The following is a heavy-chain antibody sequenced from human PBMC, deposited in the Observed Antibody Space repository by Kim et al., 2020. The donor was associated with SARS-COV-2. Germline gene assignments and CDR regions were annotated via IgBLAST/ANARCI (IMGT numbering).Heavy chain of an antibody. J-gene: IGHJ6*02. Sequence: GGSLRLSCAASGFTFSSYAMSWVRQAPGKGLEWVSAISGSGGSTYYADSVKGRFTISRDNSKNTLYLQMNSLRAEDTAVYYCAKGGAKEDYDFWSGYYSPPHYYGMDVWGQGTTVTVSS. D-gene: IGHD3-3*01. CDR1: GFTFSSYA. V-gene: IGHV3-23*01. CDR2: ISGSGGST. CDR3: AKGGAKEDYDFWSGYYSPPHYYGMDV.